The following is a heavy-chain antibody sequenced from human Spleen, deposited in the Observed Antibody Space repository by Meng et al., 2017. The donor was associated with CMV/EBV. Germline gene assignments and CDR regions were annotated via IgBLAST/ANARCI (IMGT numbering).Heavy chain of an antibody. CDR2: INHSGST. Sequence: SETLSLTCAVYGGSFSGYYWSWIRQPPGKGLEWIGEINHSGSTNHNPSLKSRVTISVDTSKNQFSLKLSSVTAADTAVYYCARGLSYSSSSVAWYNWFEPWGQGTLVTVSS. D-gene: IGHD6-6*01. V-gene: IGHV4-34*01. J-gene: IGHJ5*02. CDR1: GGSFSGYY. CDR3: ARGLSYSSSSVAWYNWFEP.